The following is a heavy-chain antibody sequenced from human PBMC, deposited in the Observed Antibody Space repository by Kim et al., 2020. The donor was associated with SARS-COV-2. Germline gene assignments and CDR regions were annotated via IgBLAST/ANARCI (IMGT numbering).Heavy chain of an antibody. J-gene: IGHJ4*01. CDR3: AKDHYPSDYGGNPLDY. V-gene: IGHV3-30*18. CDR2: ISYDGSNK. Sequence: GGSLRLSCAASGFTFSSYGMHWVRQAPGKGLEWVAVISYDGSNKYYADSVKGRFTISRDNSKNTLYLQMNSLRAEDTAVYYCAKDHYPSDYGGNPLDYWG. D-gene: IGHD4-17*01. CDR1: GFTFSSYG.